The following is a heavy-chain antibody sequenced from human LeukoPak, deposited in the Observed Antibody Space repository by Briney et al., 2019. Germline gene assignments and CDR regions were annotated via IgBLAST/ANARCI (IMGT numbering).Heavy chain of an antibody. CDR1: GYSITNGHY. CDR2: VFHTGTT. D-gene: IGHD2-2*01. J-gene: IGHJ4*02. Sequence: PSETLSLTCDVYGYSITNGHYWGWFRLPPGKGLEWIGNVFHTGTTNYNPSLKSRVTMSVDTSENQFSLKMTSLTAADTALYYCARGYSSSWSDFWGQGTLVTVSP. V-gene: IGHV4-38-2*01. CDR3: ARGYSSSWSDF.